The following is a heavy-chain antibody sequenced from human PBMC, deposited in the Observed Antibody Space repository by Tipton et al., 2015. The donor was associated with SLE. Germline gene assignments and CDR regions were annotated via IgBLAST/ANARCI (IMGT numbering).Heavy chain of an antibody. J-gene: IGHJ3*02. V-gene: IGHV5-51*01. D-gene: IGHD6-6*01. CDR1: YW. Sequence: YWSWIRQPPGKGLEWMGIIYPGDSDTRYSPSFQGQVTISADKSISTAYLQWSSLKASDTAMYYCARPLHSSSSSCFDIWGQGTIVTVSS. CDR3: ARPLHSSSSSCFDI. CDR2: IYPGDSDT.